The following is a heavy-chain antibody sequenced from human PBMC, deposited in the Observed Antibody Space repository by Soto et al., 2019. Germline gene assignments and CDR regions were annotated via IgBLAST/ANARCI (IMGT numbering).Heavy chain of an antibody. J-gene: IGHJ6*02. D-gene: IGHD1-26*01. CDR1: GYSFTSYW. CDR3: AGQSYESHYYYGMDV. CDR2: IYPGDSDT. Sequence: GESLKISCEGSGYSFTSYWIGWVSQMPGKGLEWMGIIYPGDSDTRYSPSFQGQVTISADKSISTAYLQWSSLKASDTAMYYCAGQSYESHYYYGMDVWGQGTTVTVSS. V-gene: IGHV5-51*01.